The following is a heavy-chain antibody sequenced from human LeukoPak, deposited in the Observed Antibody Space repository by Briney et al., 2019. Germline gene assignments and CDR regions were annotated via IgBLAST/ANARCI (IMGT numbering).Heavy chain of an antibody. CDR3: ARGYNSRAATTDCCPLDY. J-gene: IGHJ4*02. CDR2: IYSGGST. CDR1: GYSISSGYY. Sequence: PSETLSLTCTVSGYSISSGYYWGWIRQPPGKGLEWVSLIYSGGSTYYADSVKGRFTISRDNSRNTLYLQMNSLRAEDTAVYFCARGYNSRAATTDCCPLDYWGQGTLVTVSS. D-gene: IGHD1-26*01. V-gene: IGHV3-66*01.